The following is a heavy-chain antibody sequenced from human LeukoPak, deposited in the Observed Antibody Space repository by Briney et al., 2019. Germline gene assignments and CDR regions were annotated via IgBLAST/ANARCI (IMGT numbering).Heavy chain of an antibody. D-gene: IGHD4-17*01. CDR3: ARGTPYGDYVADY. V-gene: IGHV4-39*07. CDR1: GGSISSSSYY. J-gene: IGHJ4*02. Sequence: SETLSLTCTVSGGSISSSSYYWGWIRQPPGKGLEWIGSIYYSGSTYYNPSLKSRVTMSVDTSKNQFSLKLSSVTAADTAVYYCARGTPYGDYVADYWGQGTLVTVSS. CDR2: IYYSGST.